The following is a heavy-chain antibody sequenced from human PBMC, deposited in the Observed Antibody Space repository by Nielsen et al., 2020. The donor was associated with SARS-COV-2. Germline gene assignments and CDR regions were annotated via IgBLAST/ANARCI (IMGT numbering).Heavy chain of an antibody. CDR2: ISSSGTTI. D-gene: IGHD3-22*01. CDR3: ARDLFSKDHYPYYDSSAFDY. Sequence: WIRQPPGKGLEWVSYISSSGTTIYYADSVKGRFTISRDNAKNSLFLQMNSLRAEDTAVYYCARDLFSKDHYPYYDSSAFDYWGLGTLVTVSS. V-gene: IGHV3-11*04. J-gene: IGHJ4*02.